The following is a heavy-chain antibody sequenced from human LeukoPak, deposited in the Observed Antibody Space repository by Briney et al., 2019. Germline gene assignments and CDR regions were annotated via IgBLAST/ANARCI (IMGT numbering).Heavy chain of an antibody. Sequence: SETLSLTCTVSGGSISNSSYYWGWIRQPPGKGLDWIGYIYYSGSTNYNPSLKSRVTISVDTSKNQFSLKLSSVTAADTAVYYCARGISRYGEADAFDIWGQGTMVTVSS. V-gene: IGHV4-61*05. CDR2: IYYSGST. CDR3: ARGISRYGEADAFDI. D-gene: IGHD4-17*01. CDR1: GGSISNSSYY. J-gene: IGHJ3*02.